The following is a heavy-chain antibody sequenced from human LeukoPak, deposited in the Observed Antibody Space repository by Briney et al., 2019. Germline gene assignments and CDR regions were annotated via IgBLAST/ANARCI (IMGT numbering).Heavy chain of an antibody. D-gene: IGHD4-17*01. Sequence: PGGSLRLSCAASGFTVSSNYMSWVRQAPGKGLEWVSVIYSGGSTYYADSVKGRFTISRDNSKNTLYLQMNSLRAEDTAVYYCARDSDYGDYYYGMDVWGQGTTVTVSS. CDR2: IYSGGST. J-gene: IGHJ6*02. V-gene: IGHV3-53*01. CDR3: ARDSDYGDYYYGMDV. CDR1: GFTVSSNY.